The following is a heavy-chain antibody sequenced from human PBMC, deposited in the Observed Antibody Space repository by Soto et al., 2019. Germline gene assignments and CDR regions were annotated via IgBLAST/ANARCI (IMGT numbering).Heavy chain of an antibody. CDR3: ARRVPDVNWFDP. CDR2: IYYSGST. Sequence: SETLSLTCTVSGGSISSSSYYWGWIRQPPGKGLEWIGSIYYSGSTYYNPSLKSRVTISVDTSKNQFSLKLSSVTAADTAVYYGARRVPDVNWFDPWGQGTLVTVSS. J-gene: IGHJ5*02. CDR1: GGSISSSSYY. V-gene: IGHV4-39*01.